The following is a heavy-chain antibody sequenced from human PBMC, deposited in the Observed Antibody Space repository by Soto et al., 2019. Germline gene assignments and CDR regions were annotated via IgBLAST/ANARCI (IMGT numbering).Heavy chain of an antibody. CDR3: AKGLNRRRYSATHYPTRRTFD. D-gene: IGHD5-18*01. CDR2: ISSSSSYI. V-gene: IGHV3-21*01. CDR1: GFTFSSYS. J-gene: IGHJ5*02. Sequence: GGSLRLSCAASGFTFSSYSMNWVRQAPGKGLEWVSSISSSSSYIYYADSVKGRFTISRDNAKNSLYLQMNSLRAEDTAVYYCAKGLNRRRYSATHYPTRRTFD.